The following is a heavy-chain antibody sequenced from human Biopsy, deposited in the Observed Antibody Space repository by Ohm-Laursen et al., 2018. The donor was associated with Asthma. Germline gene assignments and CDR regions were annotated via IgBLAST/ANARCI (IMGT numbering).Heavy chain of an antibody. D-gene: IGHD6-19*01. CDR1: GLTFSDYY. V-gene: IGHV3-11*01. CDR3: ARDSYSSGLYDDFES. CDR2: INGKSNSI. J-gene: IGHJ4*02. Sequence: SLRLSCAASGLTFSDYYMSWICQAPGKGLEWISYINGKSNSIEYADSVKGRFTISRDNAKNSLYLQMNSLRAEDTAVYYCARDSYSSGLYDDFESWGQGTLVTVSS.